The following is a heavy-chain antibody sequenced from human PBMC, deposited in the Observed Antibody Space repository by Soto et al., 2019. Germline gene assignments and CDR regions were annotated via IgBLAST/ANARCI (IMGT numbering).Heavy chain of an antibody. J-gene: IGHJ5*02. CDR3: ARLGVYCSGGSCYHNWFDP. D-gene: IGHD2-15*01. V-gene: IGHV1-69*13. CDR2: ILPIFGTA. Sequence: SVKVSCKASGGTFSSYAISWVRQAPGQGLEWMGGILPIFGTANYAQKFQGRVTITADESTSTAYMELSSLRSEDTAVYYCARLGVYCSGGSCYHNWFDPWGQGTLVTVSS. CDR1: GGTFSSYA.